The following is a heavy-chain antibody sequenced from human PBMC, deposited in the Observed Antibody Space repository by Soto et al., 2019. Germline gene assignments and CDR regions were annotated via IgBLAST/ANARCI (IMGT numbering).Heavy chain of an antibody. D-gene: IGHD1-7*01. V-gene: IGHV5-51*01. CDR2: IYPGDSDT. J-gene: IGHJ6*03. Sequence: LGESLKISCKGSGYSFTSYWIGWVRQMPGKGLEWMGIIYPGDSDTRYSPSFQGQVTISADKSISTAYLQWSSLKASDTAMYYCARNRITGTTPYYYYYMDVWGKGTTVTVSS. CDR3: ARNRITGTTPYYYYYMDV. CDR1: GYSFTSYW.